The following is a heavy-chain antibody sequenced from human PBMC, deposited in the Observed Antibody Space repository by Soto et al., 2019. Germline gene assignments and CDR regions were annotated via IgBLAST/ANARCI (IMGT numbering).Heavy chain of an antibody. Sequence: SETLSLTCTVSGGSISSSSYYWGWIRQPPGKGLEWIGSIYYSGSTYYNPSLKSRVTISVDTSKNQFSLKLSSVTAADTAVYYCARHLRTMYFDYWGQGTLVTVSS. V-gene: IGHV4-39*01. J-gene: IGHJ4*02. CDR1: GGSISSSSYY. D-gene: IGHD2-2*01. CDR2: IYYSGST. CDR3: ARHLRTMYFDY.